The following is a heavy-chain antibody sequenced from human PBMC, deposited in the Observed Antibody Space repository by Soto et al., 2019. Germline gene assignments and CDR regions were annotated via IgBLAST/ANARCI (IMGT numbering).Heavy chain of an antibody. CDR2: INGDGSST. J-gene: IGHJ4*02. CDR1: GFTFSSFW. D-gene: IGHD2-2*01. V-gene: IGHV3-74*01. CDR3: ARKYCSSTNWPYFVY. Sequence: EVQLVESGGGLVQPGGSLRLSCAASGFTFSSFWMHWVRQAPGKGLVWVARINGDGSSTSYADSVKGRFTISRDNAKNPLYLQINRLGADDTAVYYCARKYCSSTNWPYFVYWGQGTLVT.